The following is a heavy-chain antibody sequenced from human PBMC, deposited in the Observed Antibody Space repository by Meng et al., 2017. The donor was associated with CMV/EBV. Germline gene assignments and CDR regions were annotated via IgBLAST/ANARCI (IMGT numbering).Heavy chain of an antibody. D-gene: IGHD6-13*01. V-gene: IGHV5-10-1*01. CDR1: YSFTSYG. J-gene: IGHJ5*02. CDR2: IDPSDTYT. Sequence: YSFTSYGNSCVRQMPGKGLEWMGRIDPSDTYTNYSPSFQDHVTISADKSISTAYLQWSSLKASDTAMYYCARQTKGSSWYDRGNWFDPWGQGTLVTVSS. CDR3: ARQTKGSSWYDRGNWFDP.